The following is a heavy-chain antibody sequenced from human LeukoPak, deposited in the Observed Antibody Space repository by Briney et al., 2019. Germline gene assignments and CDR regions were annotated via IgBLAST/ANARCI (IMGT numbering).Heavy chain of an antibody. CDR1: AFTCSDYS. V-gene: IGHV3-21*01. D-gene: IGHD3-22*01. CDR2: ISSSGSYI. J-gene: IGHJ6*03. Sequence: GGSLTLSCAASAFTCSDYSMNWVRQAPGKGLEWVSSISSSGSYIDYADSVKGRFTISRDNAKNSLYMQMNSLRAEDTAVYYCARTPHSSGYQYYYYYYTDVWGKGTTVTVSS. CDR3: ARTPHSSGYQYYYYYYTDV.